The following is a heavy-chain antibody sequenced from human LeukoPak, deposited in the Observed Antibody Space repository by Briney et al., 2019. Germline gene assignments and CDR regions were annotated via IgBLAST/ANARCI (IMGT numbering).Heavy chain of an antibody. CDR3: ARAPGSPEKYGMDV. D-gene: IGHD3-10*01. Sequence: PSDTLSLICTVSGGSISSSNYYWGWIRQPPGKGLEWIGTINYSESTYYNPSLKSRVTISVDTSKNQFSLKLSSVTAADTAVYYSARAPGSPEKYGMDVWGEGPTVTVS. V-gene: IGHV4-39*01. CDR2: INYSEST. CDR1: GGSISSSNYY. J-gene: IGHJ6*02.